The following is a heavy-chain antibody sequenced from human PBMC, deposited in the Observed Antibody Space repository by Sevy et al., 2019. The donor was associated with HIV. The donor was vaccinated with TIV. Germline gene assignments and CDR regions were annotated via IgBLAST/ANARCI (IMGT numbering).Heavy chain of an antibody. CDR3: ARVTPSIVVVPAAMQDYYYYGMDV. CDR1: GGSISSSNW. V-gene: IGHV4-4*02. Sequence: SETLSLTCAVSGGSISSSNWWSWVRQPPGKGLEWIGEIYHSGSTNYNPSLKSRVTISEDKSKNQFSLKLSSVTAADTAVYYCARVTPSIVVVPAAMQDYYYYGMDVWGQGTTVTVSS. CDR2: IYHSGST. D-gene: IGHD2-2*01. J-gene: IGHJ6*02.